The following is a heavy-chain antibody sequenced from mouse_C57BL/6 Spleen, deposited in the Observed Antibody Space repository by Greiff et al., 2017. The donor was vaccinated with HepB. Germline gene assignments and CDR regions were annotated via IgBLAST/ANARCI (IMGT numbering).Heavy chain of an antibody. J-gene: IGHJ4*01. CDR3: APITTVVATDYAMDY. CDR2: ISSGSSTI. D-gene: IGHD1-1*01. V-gene: IGHV5-17*01. CDR1: GFTFSDYG. Sequence: EVQGVESGGGLVKPGGSLKLSCAASGFTFSDYGMHWVRQAPEKGLEWVAYISSGSSTIYYADTVKGRFNISRDNAKNTLFLQMTSLRSEDTAMYYCAPITTVVATDYAMDYWGQGTSVTVSS.